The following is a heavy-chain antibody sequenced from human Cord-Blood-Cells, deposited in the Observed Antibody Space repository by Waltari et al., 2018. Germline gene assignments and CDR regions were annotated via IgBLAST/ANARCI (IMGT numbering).Heavy chain of an antibody. CDR2: INPNSGGT. CDR3: ARAPVQLEPGNFDY. Sequence: QVQLVQSGAEVKKPGASVKVSCKASGYTFTGYYMHWVRQAPGQGLEWMGWINPNSGGTRYAQKFQGRVTMTRDTSISTAYMELSRLRSDDTAVYYCARAPVQLEPGNFDYWGQGTLVTVSS. J-gene: IGHJ4*02. CDR1: GYTFTGYY. V-gene: IGHV1-2*02. D-gene: IGHD1-1*01.